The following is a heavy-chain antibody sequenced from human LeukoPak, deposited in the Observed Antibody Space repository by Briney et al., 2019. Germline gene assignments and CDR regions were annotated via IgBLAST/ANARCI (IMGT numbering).Heavy chain of an antibody. J-gene: IGHJ4*02. Sequence: TGGSLRLSCAVSGFAFRSYGMSWVRQAPGKGLEWVSAISGIGDSTYYADSVKGRFTISRDNSKNTLYLQVSSLRAEDTAVYYCAKNRGVLRNFDCYDYWGQGTLVTVSS. V-gene: IGHV3-23*01. D-gene: IGHD3-9*01. CDR2: ISGIGDST. CDR3: AKNRGVLRNFDCYDY. CDR1: GFAFRSYG.